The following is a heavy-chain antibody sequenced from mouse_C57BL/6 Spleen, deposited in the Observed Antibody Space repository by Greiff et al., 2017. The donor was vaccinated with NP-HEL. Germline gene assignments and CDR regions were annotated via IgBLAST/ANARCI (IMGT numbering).Heavy chain of an antibody. J-gene: IGHJ2*01. V-gene: IGHV5-6*01. D-gene: IGHD3-2*02. CDR1: GFTFSSYG. Sequence: EVKLVESGGDLVKPGGSLKLSCAASGFTFSSYGMSWVRQTPDKRLEWVATISSGGSYTYYPDSVKGRFTISRDNAKNTLYLQMSSLKSEDTAMYYCARGSGPFDYWGQGTTLTVSS. CDR3: ARGSGPFDY. CDR2: ISSGGSYT.